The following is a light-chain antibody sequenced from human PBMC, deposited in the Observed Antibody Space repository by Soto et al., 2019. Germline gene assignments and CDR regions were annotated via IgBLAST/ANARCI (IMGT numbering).Light chain of an antibody. V-gene: IGKV3-11*01. J-gene: IGKJ5*01. CDR2: DAY. CDR1: QSFRGL. CDR3: QQRHMWPIT. Sequence: EVVLTQSPVTLSLSPGGRATLSCRASQSFRGLLAWYQQKPGQAPRLLIYDAYNRATGIPPRFSGSGSGTDFTLTISSLGPEDSAVYYCQQRHMWPITFGQGTRLVIK.